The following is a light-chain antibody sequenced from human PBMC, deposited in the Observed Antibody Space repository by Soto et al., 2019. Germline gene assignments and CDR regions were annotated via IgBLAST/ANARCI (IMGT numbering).Light chain of an antibody. Sequence: DIQMTQSPSTLSGSVGDRVTITCRASQTISSWLAWYQQKPGKAPKLLIYKAYTLKSGVPSRFSGRGSGTEFPITISSLQAYDFATYYCQHYNSYSDAFGQGTKVDIK. CDR2: KAY. CDR1: QTISSW. V-gene: IGKV1-5*03. CDR3: QHYNSYSDA. J-gene: IGKJ1*01.